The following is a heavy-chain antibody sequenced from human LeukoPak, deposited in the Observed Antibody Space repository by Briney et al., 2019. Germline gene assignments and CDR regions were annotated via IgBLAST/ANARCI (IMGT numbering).Heavy chain of an antibody. D-gene: IGHD4-23*01. Sequence: PSETLSLTCAVYGGSFSGYYWSWIRQPPGKGLEWIGEINHSGSTNYNPSLKSRVTISVDTSKNQFSLKLSSVTAADTAVYYCESRYGGEGLDYYMDVWGKGTTVTVSS. J-gene: IGHJ6*03. V-gene: IGHV4-34*01. CDR2: INHSGST. CDR3: ESRYGGEGLDYYMDV. CDR1: GGSFSGYY.